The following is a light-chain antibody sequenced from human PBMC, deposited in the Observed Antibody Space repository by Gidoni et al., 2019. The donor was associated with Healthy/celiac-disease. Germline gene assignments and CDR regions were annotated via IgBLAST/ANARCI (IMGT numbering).Light chain of an antibody. V-gene: IGKV1-5*03. Sequence: DLQMTQSPSTLSASVGDRVTITCRASQSISSWLAWYQQKPGKAPKLLIYKAPSLESGVPSRFSGSGSGTEFTLTISSLQPDDFATYYCQQYNSYSFGGGTKVEIK. J-gene: IGKJ4*01. CDR2: KAP. CDR3: QQYNSYS. CDR1: QSISSW.